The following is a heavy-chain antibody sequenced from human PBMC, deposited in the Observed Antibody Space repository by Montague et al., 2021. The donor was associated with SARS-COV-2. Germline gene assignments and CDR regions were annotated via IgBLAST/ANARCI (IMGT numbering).Heavy chain of an antibody. CDR3: ARLGDGVVPSPILGVGPYYSYYYMDV. D-gene: IGHD3-10*01. J-gene: IGHJ6*03. Sequence: SETLSLTCAVHGGSFSTYSWNWIRQPPGKGLEWIGEIHHGGSTNXNPSLKSRVTISADTSKNQFSLKLTSVAAADTAVYYCARLGDGVVPSPILGVGPYYSYYYMDVWGRGTTVTASS. V-gene: IGHV4-34*01. CDR2: IHHGGST. CDR1: GGSFSTYS.